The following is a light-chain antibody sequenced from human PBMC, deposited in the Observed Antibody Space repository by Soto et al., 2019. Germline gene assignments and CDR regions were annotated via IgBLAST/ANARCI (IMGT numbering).Light chain of an antibody. V-gene: IGKV1-9*01. J-gene: IGKJ4*01. CDR2: AAS. Sequence: DIQLTQSPSFLSACVGHTVTITCRAIQGISSYLAWYQQKPGKAPKLLIYAASTLQSGVPSRFSGTGSGTEFTLTITSLQPEDFATYYCQQLNSYPPNFGGGTKVDI. CDR3: QQLNSYPPN. CDR1: QGISSY.